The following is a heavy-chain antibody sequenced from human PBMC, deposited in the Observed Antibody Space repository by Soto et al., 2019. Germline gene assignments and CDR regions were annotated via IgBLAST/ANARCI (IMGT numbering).Heavy chain of an antibody. CDR1: GGTFSSYT. V-gene: IGHV1-69*10. CDR2: IIPILGIA. D-gene: IGHD3-22*01. Sequence: SVKVSCKASGGTFSSYTISCVRQAPGQGLEWMGGIIPILGIANYAQKFQGRVTITADKSTSTAYMELSSLRSEDTAVYYCARTYYYDSSGPSGMDVWGQGTTVTVSS. J-gene: IGHJ6*02. CDR3: ARTYYYDSSGPSGMDV.